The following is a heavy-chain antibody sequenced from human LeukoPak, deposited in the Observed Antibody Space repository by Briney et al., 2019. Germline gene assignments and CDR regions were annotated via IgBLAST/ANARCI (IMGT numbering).Heavy chain of an antibody. D-gene: IGHD3-10*01. CDR3: ARVRFGESLSGI. V-gene: IGHV4-59*01. CDR1: GGSISSYY. J-gene: IGHJ3*02. Sequence: PSETLSPTCAVSGGSISSYYWSWIRQPPGKGLEWIGYIYYSGSTNYNPSLKSRVTISVDTSKNQFSLKLSSVTAADTAVYYCARVRFGESLSGIWGQGTMVTVSS. CDR2: IYYSGST.